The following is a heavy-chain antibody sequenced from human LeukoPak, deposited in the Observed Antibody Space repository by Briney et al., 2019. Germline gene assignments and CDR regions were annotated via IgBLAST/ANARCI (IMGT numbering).Heavy chain of an antibody. CDR3: ARGFAWLDN. V-gene: IGHV3-7*05. CDR2: VNEDGSEK. CDR1: GFTFRTYW. Sequence: PGGSLRLSCEVSGFTFRTYWMTWVRQAPGKGLKWVASVNEDGSEKYLVDSVKGRFTISRDNAKSSLFLQLHSLGAEDTAVHYCARGFAWLDNWGQGTRVTVFS. D-gene: IGHD3-16*01. J-gene: IGHJ5*02.